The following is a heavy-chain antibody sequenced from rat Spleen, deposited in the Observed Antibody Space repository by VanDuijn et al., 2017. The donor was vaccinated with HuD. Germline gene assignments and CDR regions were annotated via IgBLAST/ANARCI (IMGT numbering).Heavy chain of an antibody. Sequence: QVQLKESGPGLVQPSQTLSLTCTVSGFSLTSNSVHWVRQPPGKGLEWMGVIWTGGSTAYNSLLKSRLSITRDISESQVFLKMTSLQTEDTATYYCVRANRESYAHFDHWGQGVMVTVSS. J-gene: IGHJ2*01. CDR3: VRANRESYAHFDH. V-gene: IGHV2-30*01. CDR1: GFSLTSNS. CDR2: IWTGGST. D-gene: IGHD1-12*01.